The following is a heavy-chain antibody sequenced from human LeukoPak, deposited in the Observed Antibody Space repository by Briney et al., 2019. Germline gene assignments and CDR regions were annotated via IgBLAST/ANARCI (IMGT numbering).Heavy chain of an antibody. V-gene: IGHV4-4*07. D-gene: IGHD2-2*01. Sequence: SETLSLTCTASGGSISSYYWSWIRQPAGKGLEWIWRINTSGCTNYNPSPKSRVTMSVDTSKSQFSLTLSSVTAADTAVYYCAKEDIVVVPAAMGGYYYYYMDVWGKGTTVTVSS. CDR1: GGSISSYY. CDR3: AKEDIVVVPAAMGGYYYYYMDV. CDR2: INTSGCT. J-gene: IGHJ6*03.